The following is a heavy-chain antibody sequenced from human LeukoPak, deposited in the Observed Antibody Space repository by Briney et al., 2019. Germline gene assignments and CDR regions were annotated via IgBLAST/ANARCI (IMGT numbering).Heavy chain of an antibody. J-gene: IGHJ4*02. CDR2: INPNSGGT. CDR3: ASRAGCYSPDY. Sequence: ASVKVSCKASAYTFTGCYLHWVRQAPGQGLEWMGWINPNSGGTNYAQKFQGRVTMTRDTSISTAYMELRRLKSDDTAVYYCASRAGCYSPDYWGQGTLVTVSS. V-gene: IGHV1-2*02. D-gene: IGHD3-10*01. CDR1: AYTFTGCY.